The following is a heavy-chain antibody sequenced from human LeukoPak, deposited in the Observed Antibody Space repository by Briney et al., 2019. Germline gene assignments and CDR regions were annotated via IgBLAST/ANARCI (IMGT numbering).Heavy chain of an antibody. D-gene: IGHD6-19*01. Sequence: GGSLRLSCVASGFTFGKYWMSWVRQAPGKGLEWVSFIYSDGNTYYADSVKGRFTLSRDSSRNTLYLQMNSLRVDDTAVYYCAGDTHSSSWYDHWGQGTLVTVSS. J-gene: IGHJ5*02. CDR1: GFTFGKYW. CDR3: AGDTHSSSWYDH. CDR2: IYSDGNT. V-gene: IGHV3-53*01.